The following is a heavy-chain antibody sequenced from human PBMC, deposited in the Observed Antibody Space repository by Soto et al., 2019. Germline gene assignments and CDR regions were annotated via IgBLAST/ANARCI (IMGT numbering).Heavy chain of an antibody. CDR3: AKLGSSSWSPHYYFDY. V-gene: IGHV3-23*01. CDR2: ITDSGDDT. J-gene: IGHJ4*02. CDR1: GFTFNNYA. Sequence: EVQLLESGGGLVQPGGSLRLSCAASGFTFNNYAMGWVRQAPGKGLEWVSAITDSGDDTYYIDSVKGRFTISRDNSKSTLYLQMNSLRAEETAIYYWAKLGSSSWSPHYYFDYWGQGTLVTVSS. D-gene: IGHD2-2*01.